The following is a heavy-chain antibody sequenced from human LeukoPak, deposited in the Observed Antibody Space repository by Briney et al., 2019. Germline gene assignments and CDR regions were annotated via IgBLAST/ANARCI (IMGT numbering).Heavy chain of an antibody. Sequence: GGSLRLSCAASGFTFSSYEMNWVRQAPGKGLEWVSYISSSGSTIHYAESVKGRFTISRDNAKSSLYLQMNSLRAEDTAVYYCARDKGSLNDLCLDYWGREPWSPSPQ. CDR2: ISSSGSTI. CDR1: GFTFSSYE. CDR3: ARDKGSLNDLCLDY. J-gene: IGHJ4*02. D-gene: IGHD1-1*01. V-gene: IGHV3-48*03.